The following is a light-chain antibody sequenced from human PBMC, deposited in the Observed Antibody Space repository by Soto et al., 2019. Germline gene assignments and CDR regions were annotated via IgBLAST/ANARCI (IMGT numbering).Light chain of an antibody. CDR3: QSYDSSLSGYV. V-gene: IGLV1-40*01. CDR2: GNS. J-gene: IGLJ1*01. Sequence: QCVLTQPPSVSGAPGQRVTISCTGSSSNIGAGYDVHWYQQLPGTAPKLLICGNSNRPSGVPDRFSGSKSGTSASLAITGLQAEDEADYYCQSYDSSLSGYVFGTGTKVTVL. CDR1: SSNIGAGYD.